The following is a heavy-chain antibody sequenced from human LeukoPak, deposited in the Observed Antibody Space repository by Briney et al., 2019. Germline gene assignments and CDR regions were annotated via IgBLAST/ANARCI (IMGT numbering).Heavy chain of an antibody. CDR1: GFTFSSYG. D-gene: IGHD6-19*01. Sequence: GGSLRLSCAASGFTFSSYGMHWVRQAPGKGLEWVAVISYDGSNKYYADSVKGRFTISRDNSKNTLYLQMNSLRAEDTAVYYCAKDSSGWSFVWGQGTLVTVSS. CDR2: ISYDGSNK. V-gene: IGHV3-30*18. CDR3: AKDSSGWSFV. J-gene: IGHJ4*02.